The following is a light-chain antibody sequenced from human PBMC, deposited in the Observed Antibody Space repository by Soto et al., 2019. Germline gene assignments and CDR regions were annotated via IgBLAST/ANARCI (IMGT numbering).Light chain of an antibody. CDR2: EVS. CDR1: SSDVGGYNY. J-gene: IGLJ3*02. CDR3: SSYTSSSPWV. V-gene: IGLV2-14*01. Sequence: QSALTQPASVSGSPGQSITISCTGTSSDVGGYNYVSWYQQHPGKAHKLMIYEVSNRPSGVSNRFSGSKSGNTASLTISGLQAADEADYYCSSYTSSSPWVFGGGTKLTVL.